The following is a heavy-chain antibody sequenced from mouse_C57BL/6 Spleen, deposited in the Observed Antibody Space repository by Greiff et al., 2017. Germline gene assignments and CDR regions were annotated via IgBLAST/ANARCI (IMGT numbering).Heavy chain of an antibody. CDR1: GYTFTSYW. V-gene: IGHV1-7*01. Sequence: VQVVESGAELAKPGASVKLSCKASGYTFTSYWMHWVKQRPGQGLEWIGYINPSSGYTKYNQKFKDKATLTADKSSSTAYMQLSSLTYEDSAVYYCAREDHYYGSSGGFAYWGQGTLVTVSA. CDR3: AREDHYYGSSGGFAY. J-gene: IGHJ3*01. CDR2: INPSSGYT. D-gene: IGHD1-1*01.